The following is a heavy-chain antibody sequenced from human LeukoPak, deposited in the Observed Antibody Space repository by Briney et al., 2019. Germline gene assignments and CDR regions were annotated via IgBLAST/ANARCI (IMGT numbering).Heavy chain of an antibody. D-gene: IGHD3-22*01. Sequence: TSGGSLRLSCAASRFTFSSYAMRWVRQAPGKGLEWIGDINPSGSTYYNPSLKSRLTISVDTSKNQFSLTLRSVTAADTAVYYCARGRHDITMIVVVMTSVSYYLDVWGKGTTVTVS. J-gene: IGHJ6*03. CDR1: RFTFSSYA. CDR2: INPSGST. CDR3: ARGRHDITMIVVVMTSVSYYLDV. V-gene: IGHV4-34*01.